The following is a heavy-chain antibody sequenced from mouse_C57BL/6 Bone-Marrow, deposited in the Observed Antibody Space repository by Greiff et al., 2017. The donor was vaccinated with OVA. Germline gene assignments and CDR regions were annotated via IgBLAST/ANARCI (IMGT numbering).Heavy chain of an antibody. Sequence: EVQRVESGGDLVKPGGSLKLSCAASGFTFSSYGMSWVRQTPDKRLEWVATISSGGSYTYYPDSVKGRFTISRDNAKNTLYLQMSSLKSEDTAMYYCARQDYYGTLYYFDYWGQGTTLTVSS. J-gene: IGHJ2*01. D-gene: IGHD1-1*01. CDR2: ISSGGSYT. CDR3: ARQDYYGTLYYFDY. CDR1: GFTFSSYG. V-gene: IGHV5-6*01.